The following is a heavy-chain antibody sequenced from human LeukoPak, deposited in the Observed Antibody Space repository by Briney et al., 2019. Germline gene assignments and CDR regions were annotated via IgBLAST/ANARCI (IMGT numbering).Heavy chain of an antibody. Sequence: TSETLSLTCALSGGSISRGGYSWSWIRLPPGKGLEWTGYIYHSVSTYYNPSLKSRVTISVDRSKSQFSRKLSSVTAADTAVYYCARAASTTTLDYWGQGTLVTVSS. CDR3: ARAASTTTLDY. D-gene: IGHD1-1*01. V-gene: IGHV4-30-2*01. J-gene: IGHJ4*02. CDR2: IYHSVST. CDR1: GGSISRGGYS.